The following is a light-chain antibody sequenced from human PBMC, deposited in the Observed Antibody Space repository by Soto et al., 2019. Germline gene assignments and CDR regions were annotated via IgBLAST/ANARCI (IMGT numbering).Light chain of an antibody. Sequence: QSVLTQPASVSGSPVQSITISCTGTSSDAGGYNSVSWYQQHPGKAPKLMIYEVSNRPSGVSNRFSGSKSGNTASLTISGLQAEDEADYYCSSYTSSSSYGFGTGTKVTVL. V-gene: IGLV2-14*01. CDR1: SSDAGGYNS. J-gene: IGLJ1*01. CDR3: SSYTSSSSYG. CDR2: EVS.